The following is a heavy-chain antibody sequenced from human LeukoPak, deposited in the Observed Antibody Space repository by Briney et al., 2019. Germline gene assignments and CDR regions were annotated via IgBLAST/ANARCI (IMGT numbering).Heavy chain of an antibody. J-gene: IGHJ3*02. V-gene: IGHV3-23*01. CDR2: ISGSGGST. CDR1: GFTFSSYG. D-gene: IGHD2-2*01. CDR3: ARALGYCSSTSCYYAFDI. Sequence: GGSLRLSCAASGFTFSSYGMSWVRQAPGKGLEWVSAISGSGGSTYYADSVKGRFTISRDNSKNTLYLQMNSLRAEDTAVYYCARALGYCSSTSCYYAFDIWGQGTMVTVSS.